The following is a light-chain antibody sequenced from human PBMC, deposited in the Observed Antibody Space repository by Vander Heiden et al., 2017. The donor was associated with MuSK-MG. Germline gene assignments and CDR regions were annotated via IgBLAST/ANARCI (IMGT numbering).Light chain of an antibody. CDR2: DVS. CDR3: SSYASSSARVV. J-gene: IGLJ2*01. CDR1: SRDMGGYNY. Sequence: QSALTQPASVSGSPGQSITISCTGTSRDMGGYNYVSWYQQHPGQAPKLLIYDVSNRPSGVSDRFSGSKSGTTASLTITGLQAEDEADYYCSSYASSSARVVFGGGTKLTVL. V-gene: IGLV2-14*01.